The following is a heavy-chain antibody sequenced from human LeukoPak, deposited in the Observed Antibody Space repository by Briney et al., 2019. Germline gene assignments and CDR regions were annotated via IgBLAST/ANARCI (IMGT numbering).Heavy chain of an antibody. J-gene: IGHJ5*02. V-gene: IGHV5-10-1*01. CDR3: ARLAYGDYEDDFPRRFDP. CDR1: GYIFTSYW. Sequence: GEALKISCKGSGYIFTSYWISWVRQMPRKNLEGMVRIDPSDSYTNYSPSFQDDVTISADKSISTAYLQWSSLKASDTAMYYCARLAYGDYEDDFPRRFDPWGQGTLVTVSS. CDR2: IDPSDSYT. D-gene: IGHD4-17*01.